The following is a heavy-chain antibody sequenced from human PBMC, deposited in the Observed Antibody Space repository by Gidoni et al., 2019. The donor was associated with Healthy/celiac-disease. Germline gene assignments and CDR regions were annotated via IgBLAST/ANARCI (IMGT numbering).Heavy chain of an antibody. CDR3: ARDQPYYYGSGSYGMDV. V-gene: IGHV3-21*01. J-gene: IGHJ6*02. Sequence: EVQLVESGGGLVKPGGSLRLSCAASGFTFSSYSMNWVRQAPGKGLEWVSSISSSSSYIYYADSVKGRFTISRDNAKNSLYLQMNSLRAEDTAVYYCARDQPYYYGSGSYGMDVWGQGTTVTVSS. CDR2: ISSSSSYI. CDR1: GFTFSSYS. D-gene: IGHD3-10*01.